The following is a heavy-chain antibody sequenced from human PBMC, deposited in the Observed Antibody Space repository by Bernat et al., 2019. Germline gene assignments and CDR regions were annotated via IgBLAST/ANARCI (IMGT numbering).Heavy chain of an antibody. CDR3: ARGGSSSWYIDY. Sequence: EVQLLESGGGLVQPGGSLRLSCAASGFTFSSYAMSWVRQAPGKGLEWVSVIYSGGSTYYADSVKGRFTISRDNSKNTLYLQMNSLRAEDTAVYYCARGGSSSWYIDYWGQGTLVTVSS. V-gene: IGHV3-23*03. CDR1: GFTFSSYA. CDR2: IYSGGST. D-gene: IGHD6-13*01. J-gene: IGHJ4*02.